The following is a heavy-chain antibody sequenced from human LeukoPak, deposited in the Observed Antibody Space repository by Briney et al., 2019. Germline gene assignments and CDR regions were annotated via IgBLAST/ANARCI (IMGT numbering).Heavy chain of an antibody. CDR3: ARGDRYSSSWPFDY. CDR2: IYTSGST. CDR1: GGSFSSYY. D-gene: IGHD6-13*01. Sequence: SETLSLTCAVYGGSFSSYYWSWIRQPAGKGLEWIGRIYTSGSTNYNPSLKSRVTMSVDTSKNQFSLKLSSVTAADTAVYYCARGDRYSSSWPFDYWGQGTLVTVSS. V-gene: IGHV4-59*10. J-gene: IGHJ4*02.